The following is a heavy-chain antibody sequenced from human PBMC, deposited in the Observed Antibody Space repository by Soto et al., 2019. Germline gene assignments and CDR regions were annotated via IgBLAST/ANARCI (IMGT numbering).Heavy chain of an antibody. J-gene: IGHJ4*02. Sequence: QVQLQESGPGLVKPSQTLSLTCTVSGGSISSDGYYWSWIRQHPGKGLEWIGYIFYSGSTYYNPSLTSXVXVXXDTSKNQFSLKLSSVTAADTAVYYCARAPGDYFDCWGQGTLVTVSS. V-gene: IGHV4-31*03. CDR3: ARAPGDYFDC. CDR2: IFYSGST. CDR1: GGSISSDGYY.